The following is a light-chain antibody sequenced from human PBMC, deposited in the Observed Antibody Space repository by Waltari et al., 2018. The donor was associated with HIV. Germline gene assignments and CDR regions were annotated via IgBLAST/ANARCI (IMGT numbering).Light chain of an antibody. Sequence: EVVLTQSPATLSSAPGVRATLSCSASQSVSTYLAWYQPRPGQAPRLLIYDASNRATGIPARFSGSGSGTDFTLTISSLESEDFAVYYCQQRSNWPTWTFGQGTKVEIK. CDR3: QQRSNWPTWT. CDR1: QSVSTY. CDR2: DAS. J-gene: IGKJ1*01. V-gene: IGKV3-11*01.